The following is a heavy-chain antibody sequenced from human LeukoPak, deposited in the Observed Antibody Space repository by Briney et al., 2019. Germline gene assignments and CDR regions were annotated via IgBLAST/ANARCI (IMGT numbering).Heavy chain of an antibody. D-gene: IGHD6-6*01. CDR2: ISGSGGST. J-gene: IGHJ4*02. Sequence: GGSLRLSCAAPGFTFSNYAMSWVRQAPGKGLEWVSAISGSGGSTYYADSVKGRFTISRDNSKNTLFLQVSSLRAEDTAVYYCVKRYSISSGVYWGQGTLVTVSS. CDR3: VKRYSISSGVY. CDR1: GFTFSNYA. V-gene: IGHV3-23*01.